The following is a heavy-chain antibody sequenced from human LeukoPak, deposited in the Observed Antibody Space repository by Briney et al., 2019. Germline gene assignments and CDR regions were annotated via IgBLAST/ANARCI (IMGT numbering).Heavy chain of an antibody. CDR1: GFTFSSYS. V-gene: IGHV3-21*01. J-gene: IGHJ5*02. CDR2: ISSSSSYI. Sequence: GGSLRLSCAASGFTFSSYSMNWVRQAPGKGLEWVSSISSSSSYIYYADSMKGRFTISRDNAKNSLYLQMNSLRAEDTAVYYCARDAAAGTIRHNWFDPWGQGTLVTVSS. D-gene: IGHD6-13*01. CDR3: ARDAAAGTIRHNWFDP.